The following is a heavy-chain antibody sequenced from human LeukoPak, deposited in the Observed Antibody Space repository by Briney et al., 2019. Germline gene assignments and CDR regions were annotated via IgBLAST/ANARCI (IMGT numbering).Heavy chain of an antibody. D-gene: IGHD3-22*01. J-gene: IGHJ4*02. Sequence: ESSLRLSCAAAGFTFSRYAMSWVRQAPGKGLELVSSISGNGGSTYYAESVKGRFTISRDNSKNTWYLQMNSLRADDTAAYYCAKDVLIVVVDGDYFDYWGQGTLVTVSS. CDR1: GFTFSRYA. CDR2: ISGNGGST. V-gene: IGHV3-23*01. CDR3: AKDVLIVVVDGDYFDY.